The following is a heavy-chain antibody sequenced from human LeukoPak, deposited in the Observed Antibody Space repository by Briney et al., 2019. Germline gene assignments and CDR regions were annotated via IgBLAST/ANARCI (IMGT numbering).Heavy chain of an antibody. J-gene: IGHJ4*02. V-gene: IGHV1-2*02. D-gene: IGHD6-19*01. Sequence: SVKVSCKPSGYTFTGYYLHCVRQAPGQAFEWLGWMNPNTGATLYAQKFQGRVTMSRDTSISTAYMDLSNLRSDDTAVYYCARDRVGSGWPRPFYFEFWGQGTQVTVSS. CDR3: ARDRVGSGWPRPFYFEF. CDR2: MNPNTGAT. CDR1: GYTFTGYY.